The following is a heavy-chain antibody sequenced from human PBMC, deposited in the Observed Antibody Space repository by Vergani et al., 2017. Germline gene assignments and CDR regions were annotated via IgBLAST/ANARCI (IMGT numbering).Heavy chain of an antibody. Sequence: QVQLQESGPGLVKPSQTLSLTCTVSGGSINSHNYYWSWIRQPAGKGLEWIGRIHTSGSTNYNPSLKSRVTMSEDTSKNQFSLNLTSVTAADTAVYFCARDRGYSTGWYSAFDIWGQGTMVTVSS. V-gene: IGHV4-61*02. CDR1: GGSINSHNYY. CDR3: ARDRGYSTGWYSAFDI. CDR2: IHTSGST. J-gene: IGHJ3*02. D-gene: IGHD6-19*01.